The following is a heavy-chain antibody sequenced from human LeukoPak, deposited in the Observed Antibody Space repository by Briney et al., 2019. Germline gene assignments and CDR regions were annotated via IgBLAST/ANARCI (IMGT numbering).Heavy chain of an antibody. D-gene: IGHD5-12*01. Sequence: SETLSLTCTVSGGSISSYYWSWIRQPPGKGLEWIGYIYSSGSAIYNPSLKSRVTISEDTSKNQFSLELSSVTAADTAVYYCARHGGGYDYDYWGQGTLVTVSS. CDR2: IYSSGSA. CDR1: GGSISSYY. J-gene: IGHJ4*02. V-gene: IGHV4-59*08. CDR3: ARHGGGYDYDY.